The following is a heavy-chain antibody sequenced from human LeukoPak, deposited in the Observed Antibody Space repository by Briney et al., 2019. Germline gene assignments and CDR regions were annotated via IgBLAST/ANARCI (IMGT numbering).Heavy chain of an antibody. Sequence: ASVKVSCKASGYTLTGHYLHWVRQAPGQGLEWMGWINPNTGATTYAQRFQGRVTLHRDTSISTAYMDLSRLRPDDTAVYYCASVGVVADYGLDVWGQGTTVTVSS. CDR3: ASVGVVADYGLDV. D-gene: IGHD2-15*01. CDR1: GYTLTGHY. CDR2: INPNTGAT. V-gene: IGHV1-2*02. J-gene: IGHJ6*02.